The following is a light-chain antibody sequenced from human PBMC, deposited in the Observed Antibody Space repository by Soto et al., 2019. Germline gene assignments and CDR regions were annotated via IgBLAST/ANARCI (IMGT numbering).Light chain of an antibody. J-gene: IGLJ2*01. V-gene: IGLV4-69*01. CDR3: QTWGTGIQV. CDR2: LNSDGSH. CDR1: SGHSSYA. Sequence: QYVLTQSPSASASLGASVKLTCTLSSGHSSYAIAWHQQQPEKGPRYLMKLNSDGSHNKGDGIPDRFSGSSSGAERYLSISSLQSEDEADYYCQTWGTGIQVFGGGTKLTVL.